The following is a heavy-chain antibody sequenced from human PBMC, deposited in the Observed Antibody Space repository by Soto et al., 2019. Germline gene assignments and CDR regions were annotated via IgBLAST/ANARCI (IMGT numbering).Heavy chain of an antibody. CDR2: IYHSGST. Sequence: SETLSLTCAVSGYSISSGYYWGWIRQPPGKGLEWIGSIYHSGSTYYNPSLKSRVTISVDTSKNQFSLKLSSVTAADTAVYYCARVPSITMARGVINWFDPWGQGTLVTVSS. J-gene: IGHJ5*02. CDR1: GYSISSGYY. D-gene: IGHD3-10*01. CDR3: ARVPSITMARGVINWFDP. V-gene: IGHV4-38-2*01.